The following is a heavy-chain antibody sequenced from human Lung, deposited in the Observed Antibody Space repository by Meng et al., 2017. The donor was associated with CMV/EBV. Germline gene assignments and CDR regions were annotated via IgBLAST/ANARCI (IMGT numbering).Heavy chain of an antibody. J-gene: IGHJ6*02. CDR3: AGGGYSSSWLYYYYGMDV. V-gene: IGHV4-59*01. CDR2: IYYSGST. CDR1: GGSISSYY. D-gene: IGHD6-13*01. Sequence: SXTLSLXCTVSGGSISSYYWTWIRQPPGKGLEWIGYIYYSGSTNYNPSLESRVTISVDTSKNQFSLKLSSVTAADTAVYYCAGGGYSSSWLYYYYGMDVWGQGXTVTVSS.